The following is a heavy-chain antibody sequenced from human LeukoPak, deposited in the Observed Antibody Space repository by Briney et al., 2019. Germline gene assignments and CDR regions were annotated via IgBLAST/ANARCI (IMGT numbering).Heavy chain of an antibody. J-gene: IGHJ6*03. CDR3: ARLARVTTDYYYMDV. Sequence: SETLSLTCTVSGGSISSYYWSWIRQPPGKGLEWIGYIYYSGSTNYNPSLKSRLTISVDTSKNQFSLKLSSVTAADTAVHYCARLARVTTDYYYMDVWGKGTTVTVSS. D-gene: IGHD4-17*01. V-gene: IGHV4-59*08. CDR2: IYYSGST. CDR1: GGSISSYY.